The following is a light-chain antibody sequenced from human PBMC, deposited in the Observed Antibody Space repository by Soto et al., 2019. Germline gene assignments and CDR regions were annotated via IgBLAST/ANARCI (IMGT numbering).Light chain of an antibody. CDR1: SSNIGSNY. J-gene: IGLJ2*01. Sequence: QPVLNQPPSASGTPGQRVTISCSGSSSNIGSNYVYWYQQLPGTAPKLLIYRNNQRPSGVPDRFSGSKSGTSASLAISGLRSEDEADYYCAAWDDSLSGPVFGGGTKLTVL. CDR2: RNN. V-gene: IGLV1-47*01. CDR3: AAWDDSLSGPV.